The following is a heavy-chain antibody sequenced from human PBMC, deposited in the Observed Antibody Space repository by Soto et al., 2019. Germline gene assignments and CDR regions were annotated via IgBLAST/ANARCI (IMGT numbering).Heavy chain of an antibody. J-gene: IGHJ3*02. D-gene: IGHD3-22*01. CDR2: ISSSRAVT. Sequence: GGSLRLSCAASGFTFSTYSMNWVRQAPGKGLEWVSYISSSRAVTHYADSVKGRFTISRDNAKNSLYLQMNSLRDEDTAVYYCAKNFYYDSSGYYYSAFDIWGQGTMVTVSS. V-gene: IGHV3-48*02. CDR1: GFTFSTYS. CDR3: AKNFYYDSSGYYYSAFDI.